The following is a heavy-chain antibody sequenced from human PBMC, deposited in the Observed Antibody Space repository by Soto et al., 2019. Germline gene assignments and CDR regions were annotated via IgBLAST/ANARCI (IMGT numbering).Heavy chain of an antibody. CDR3: AKGPVYSSGWYFDY. CDR1: GFTFSSCG. V-gene: IGHV3-30*18. CDR2: ISFDGNNK. Sequence: GGSLRLSCAASGFTFSSCGMHWVRQAPGMGLEWVAVISFDGNNKYYADSVKGRFTISRDNSKNTLYLQMNSLRAEDTAVYYCAKGPVYSSGWYFDYRGQGTLVTVSS. J-gene: IGHJ4*02. D-gene: IGHD6-19*01.